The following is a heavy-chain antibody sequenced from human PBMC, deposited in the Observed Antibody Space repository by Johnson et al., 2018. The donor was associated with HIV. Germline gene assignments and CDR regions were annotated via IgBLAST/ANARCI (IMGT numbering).Heavy chain of an antibody. V-gene: IGHV3-66*01. J-gene: IGHJ3*02. CDR1: GFTVSSNY. D-gene: IGHD5-24*01. Sequence: VQLVESGGGLVQPGGSLRLSCAASGFTVSSNYMSWVRQAPGKGLEWVSLIYSGGSTYYADSVKGRFTISRDNSKNTLYLQMNSLRAEDTAVYYCARGDRDGYNLGEDAFDIWGQGTMVTVSS. CDR2: IYSGGST. CDR3: ARGDRDGYNLGEDAFDI.